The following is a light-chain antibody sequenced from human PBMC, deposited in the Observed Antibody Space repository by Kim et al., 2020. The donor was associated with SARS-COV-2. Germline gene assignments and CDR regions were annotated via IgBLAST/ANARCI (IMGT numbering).Light chain of an antibody. CDR2: YDS. V-gene: IGLV3-21*04. J-gene: IGLJ3*02. Sequence: SYELTQPPSVSVAPGKTARITCGGNNIGSKSVHWYQQKPGQAPVLVIYYDSDRPSGIPERFSGSNSGNTATLTISRVEAGDEADYYCQGWDSSSDCRVFG. CDR1: NIGSKS. CDR3: QGWDSSSDCRV.